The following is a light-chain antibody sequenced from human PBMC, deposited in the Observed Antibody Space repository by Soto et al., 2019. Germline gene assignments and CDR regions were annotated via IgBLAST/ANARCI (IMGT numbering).Light chain of an antibody. CDR2: EVV. Sequence: QSALTQPASVSGSPGQSITISCTGSSSDVGTYNLVSWYQHHPGKAPKLMISEVVKRPSGVSNRFSGSKSGNTASLTISGLPAEDGADYYCCSYAGSSMFVFGGGTKLTVL. V-gene: IGLV2-23*02. CDR1: SSDVGTYNL. J-gene: IGLJ2*01. CDR3: CSYAGSSMFV.